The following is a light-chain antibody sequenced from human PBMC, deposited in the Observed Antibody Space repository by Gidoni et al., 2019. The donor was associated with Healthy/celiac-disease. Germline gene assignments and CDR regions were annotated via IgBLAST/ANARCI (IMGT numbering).Light chain of an antibody. CDR1: QSVSSSY. CDR2: GAS. Sequence: EIVMTQSPPPLSLSPGERVTLSCRASQSVSSSYLTWYQQKPGQAPRLLIYGASTRATGIPARFSGSGSGTDFTLTISSLQPEDFAVYYCQQDYNLPPWTFGQGTKVEIK. CDR3: QQDYNLPPWT. J-gene: IGKJ1*01. V-gene: IGKV3D-7*01.